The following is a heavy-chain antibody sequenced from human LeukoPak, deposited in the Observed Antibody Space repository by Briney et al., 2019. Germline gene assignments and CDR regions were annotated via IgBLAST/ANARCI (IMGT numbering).Heavy chain of an antibody. J-gene: IGHJ4*02. CDR1: GGSISSYY. Sequence: SETLSLTCTVSGGSISSYYWSWIRQPAGKGLEWIGRIYTSGSTNYNPSLKSRVTMSVDTSKNQFSLKLSSVTAAVTAVYYCARVYYYDSSYLLDYWGQGTLVTVSS. CDR2: IYTSGST. D-gene: IGHD3-22*01. V-gene: IGHV4-4*07. CDR3: ARVYYYDSSYLLDY.